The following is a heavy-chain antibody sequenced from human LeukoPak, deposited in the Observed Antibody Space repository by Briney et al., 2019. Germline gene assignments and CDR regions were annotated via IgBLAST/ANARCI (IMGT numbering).Heavy chain of an antibody. Sequence: GGSLRLSCAASGFTFSSYGMHWVRQAPGRGLEWGAVISYTGSNKYYVDSVKGRFTISRDNSKNTLYLQMNSLRAEDTAVYYCAKDQEKRSSWSREHFQHWGQGTLVFVSS. CDR1: GFTFSSYG. CDR3: AKDQEKRSSWSREHFQH. CDR2: ISYTGSNK. V-gene: IGHV3-30*18. D-gene: IGHD6-13*01. J-gene: IGHJ1*01.